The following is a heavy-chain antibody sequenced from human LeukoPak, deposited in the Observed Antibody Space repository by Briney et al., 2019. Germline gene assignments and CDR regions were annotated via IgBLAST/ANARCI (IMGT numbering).Heavy chain of an antibody. CDR2: INHSGST. D-gene: IGHD4-23*01. CDR3: ARALIYGGNSYYMDV. V-gene: IGHV4-34*01. Sequence: GSLRLSCAASGFILSNYEMNWVRQAPGKGLEWIGEINHSGSTNYNPSLKSRVTISVDTSKNQFSLKLSSVTAADTAVYYCARALIYGGNSYYMDVWGKGTTVTVSS. CDR1: GFILSNYE. J-gene: IGHJ6*03.